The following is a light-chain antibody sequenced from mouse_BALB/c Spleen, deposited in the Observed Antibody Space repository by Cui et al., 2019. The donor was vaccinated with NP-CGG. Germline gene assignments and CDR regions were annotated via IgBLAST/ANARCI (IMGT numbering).Light chain of an antibody. V-gene: IGLV1*01. CDR3: ALWYSNHWV. J-gene: IGLJ1*01. CDR2: GTN. CDR1: TGAVTTSNY. Sequence: QAVATLESARTTSPGETVTPTCRSSTGAVTTSNYANWVQEKPDHLFTGLIGGTNNRAPGVPARFSGSLIGDKAALTITGAQTEDEAIYFCALWYSNHWVFGGGTKLTVL.